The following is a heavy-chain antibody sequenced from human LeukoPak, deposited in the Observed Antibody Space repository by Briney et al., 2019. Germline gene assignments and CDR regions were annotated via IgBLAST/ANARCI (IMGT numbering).Heavy chain of an antibody. J-gene: IGHJ4*02. Sequence: GASVKVSFKASGYTFTSYYMHWVRQAPGQGLEWMGIINPSGGSTSYAQKFQGRVTMTRDTSTGTVYMELSSLRSEDTAVYYCARALSKVPFGELHFDYWGQGTLVTVSS. V-gene: IGHV1-46*01. CDR2: INPSGGST. D-gene: IGHD3-10*01. CDR3: ARALSKVPFGELHFDY. CDR1: GYTFTSYY.